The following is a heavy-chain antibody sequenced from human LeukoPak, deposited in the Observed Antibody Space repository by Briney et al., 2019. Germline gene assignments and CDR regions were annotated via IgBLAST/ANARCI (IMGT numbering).Heavy chain of an antibody. Sequence: SETLSLTCTVSGGSISSRDYYWGWLGQAPGKGREVMGSIYYSGLTYYNPSLHSRVTISVDTSKSQFSLKMSSVTTADTAIYYCARRGYNYGQGWFDSWGQGTLVSVSS. D-gene: IGHD5-12*01. CDR1: GGSISSRDYY. CDR2: IYYSGLT. J-gene: IGHJ5*01. CDR3: ARRGYNYGQGWFDS. V-gene: IGHV4-39*01.